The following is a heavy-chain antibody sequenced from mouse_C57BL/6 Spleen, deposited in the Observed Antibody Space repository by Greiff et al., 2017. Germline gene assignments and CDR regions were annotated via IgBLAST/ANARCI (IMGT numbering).Heavy chain of an antibody. CDR1: GYSITSGYD. Sequence: EVHLVESGPGMVKPSQSLSLTCTVTGYSITSGYDWHWIRHFPGNKLEWMGYISYSGSTNYNPSLKSRISITHDTSKNHFFLKLNSVTTEDTATYYCARGYYGSRGYFDVWGTGTTVTVSS. D-gene: IGHD1-1*01. CDR3: ARGYYGSRGYFDV. J-gene: IGHJ1*03. CDR2: ISYSGST. V-gene: IGHV3-1*01.